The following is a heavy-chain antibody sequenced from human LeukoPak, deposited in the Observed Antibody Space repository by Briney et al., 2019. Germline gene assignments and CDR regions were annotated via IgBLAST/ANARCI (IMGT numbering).Heavy chain of an antibody. CDR3: ARGLGVVTAQSEQPKPRYFDL. D-gene: IGHD2-21*02. CDR2: ISGYNGNT. CDR1: GYTFISYG. V-gene: IGHV1-18*01. Sequence: ASVEVSCKASGYTFISYGIIWVRQAPGQGLEWMGWISGYNGNTNYAQNLQGRVTMTTDTSTSTAYMELRSLRSDDTAVYYCARGLGVVTAQSEQPKPRYFDLWGRGTQVTVSS. J-gene: IGHJ2*01.